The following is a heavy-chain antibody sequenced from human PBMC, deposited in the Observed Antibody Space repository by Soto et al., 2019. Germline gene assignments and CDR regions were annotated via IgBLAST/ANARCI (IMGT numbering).Heavy chain of an antibody. CDR2: IYYSGST. CDR3: ARHDNAILTGYSWVFDY. D-gene: IGHD3-9*01. Sequence: QVQLQESGPGLVKPSQTLSLTCTVSGGSISSGGYYWSWIRQHPGKGLEWIGYIYYSGSTYYNPSIKSRLTISVDTSKNQFSLKLSSVTAADTAVYYCARHDNAILTGYSWVFDYWCQGTLVTVSS. J-gene: IGHJ4*02. V-gene: IGHV4-31*03. CDR1: GGSISSGGYY.